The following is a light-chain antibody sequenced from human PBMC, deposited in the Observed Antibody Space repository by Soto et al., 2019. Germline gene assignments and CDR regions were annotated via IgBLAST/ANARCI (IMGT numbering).Light chain of an antibody. CDR3: QQSYSFWT. J-gene: IGKJ1*01. V-gene: IGKV1-39*01. CDR2: AAS. CDR1: QNIANY. Sequence: DLQMTQSPSSLSVSVGDRVTITCRASQNIANYLNWYQMKPGEAPKFLIYAASNLQSGVPLRFSGSGSGTDFTLTINSLQPEDFATYYCQQSYSFWTFGQGTKVEVK.